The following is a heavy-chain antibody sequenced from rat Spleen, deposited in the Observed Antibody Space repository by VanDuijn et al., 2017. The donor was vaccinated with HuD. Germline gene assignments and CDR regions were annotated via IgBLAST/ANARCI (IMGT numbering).Heavy chain of an antibody. Sequence: EVQLVESGGDLVHLGRSLKLSCAASGFTFRNYYMAWVRQAPTKGLEWVAYISTGGTAYYLDSVKGRFTISRDNAKSTLYLQMNSLRSEDTATYYCSRGGNYDFDYWGQGVMVTVSS. J-gene: IGHJ2*01. CDR2: ISTGGTA. CDR3: SRGGNYDFDY. CDR1: GFTFRNYY. D-gene: IGHD1-10*01. V-gene: IGHV5S23*01.